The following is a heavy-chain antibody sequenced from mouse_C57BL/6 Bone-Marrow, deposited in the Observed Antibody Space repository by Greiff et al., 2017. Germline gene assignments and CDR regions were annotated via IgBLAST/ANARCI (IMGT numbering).Heavy chain of an antibody. Sequence: LKESGGGLVQPGGSMKLSCVASGFTFSNYWMNWVRQSPEKGLEWVAQIRLKSDNYATHYAESVKGRFTISRDDSKSSVYLQMNNLRAEDTGIYYCTVYYYGSSYCYAMDYWGQGTSVTVSS. J-gene: IGHJ4*01. D-gene: IGHD1-1*01. CDR2: IRLKSDNYAT. V-gene: IGHV6-3*01. CDR1: GFTFSNYW. CDR3: TVYYYGSSYCYAMDY.